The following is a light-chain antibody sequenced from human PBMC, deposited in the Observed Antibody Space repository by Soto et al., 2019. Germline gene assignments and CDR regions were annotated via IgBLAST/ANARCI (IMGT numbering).Light chain of an antibody. Sequence: QSVLTQPPSASGSPGQSVTISCTGTSSDVGGYNYVSWYQQHPGKAPTLMIYEVSKRPSGVPDRFSGSKSGNTASLTVSGLQAEEEDDYYCSSSAGRNNVVFGGGTKLTVL. J-gene: IGLJ2*01. V-gene: IGLV2-8*01. CDR3: SSSAGRNNVV. CDR2: EVS. CDR1: SSDVGGYNY.